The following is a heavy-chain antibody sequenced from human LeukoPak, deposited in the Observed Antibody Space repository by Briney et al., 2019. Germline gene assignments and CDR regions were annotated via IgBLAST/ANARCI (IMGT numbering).Heavy chain of an antibody. CDR3: AKDDIAVAGTFDY. CDR1: GYTFTSYG. Sequence: VASVNVSCKASGYTFTSYGISWVRQAPGQGLEWMGWITTYNGNTNYAQKLQGRVTITTDTSTSTAYMELRSLRSDDTAVYYCAKDDIAVAGTFDYWGQGTLVTVSS. D-gene: IGHD6-19*01. J-gene: IGHJ4*02. V-gene: IGHV1-18*01. CDR2: ITTYNGNT.